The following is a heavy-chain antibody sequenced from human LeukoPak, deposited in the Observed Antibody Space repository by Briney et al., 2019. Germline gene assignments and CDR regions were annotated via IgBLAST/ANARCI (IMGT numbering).Heavy chain of an antibody. CDR3: ARGSETYYDFWSGNYYFDY. Sequence: SETLSLTCTVSGGSISSYYWSWIRQPPGKGLEWIGYIYYSGSTNYNPSLKSRVTISVDTSKNQFSLKLSSVTAADTAVCYCARGSETYYDFWSGNYYFDYWGQGTLVTVSS. D-gene: IGHD3-3*01. J-gene: IGHJ4*02. CDR2: IYYSGST. V-gene: IGHV4-59*01. CDR1: GGSISSYY.